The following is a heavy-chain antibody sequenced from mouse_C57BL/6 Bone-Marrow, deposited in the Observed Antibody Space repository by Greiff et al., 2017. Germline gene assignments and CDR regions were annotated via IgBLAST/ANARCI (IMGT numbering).Heavy chain of an antibody. V-gene: IGHV1-59*01. CDR3: ASASGTWFAY. CDR2: IDPSDSYT. CDR1: GYTFTSYW. J-gene: IGHJ3*01. Sequence: QVQLQQPGAELVRPGTSVKLSCKASGYTFTSYWMHWVKQRPGQGLEWIGVIDPSDSYTNYNQKFKGKATLTVDTSSSTAYMQLSSLTSEDSAVDYCASASGTWFAYWGQGSLVTVSA. D-gene: IGHD6-1*01.